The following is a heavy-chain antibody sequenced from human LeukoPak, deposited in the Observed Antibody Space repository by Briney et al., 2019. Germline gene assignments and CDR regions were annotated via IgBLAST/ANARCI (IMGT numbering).Heavy chain of an antibody. CDR2: INHSGST. CDR3: ARAFTRGELLGMFFDY. V-gene: IGHV4-34*01. J-gene: IGHJ4*02. D-gene: IGHD1-26*01. Sequence: SETLSLTCAVYGGSFSGYYWSWIRQPPGKGLEWIGEINHSGSTNYNPSLKSRVTISVDTSKNQFSLKLRSVTAADTAVYYCARAFTRGELLGMFFDYWGQGTLVTVSS. CDR1: GGSFSGYY.